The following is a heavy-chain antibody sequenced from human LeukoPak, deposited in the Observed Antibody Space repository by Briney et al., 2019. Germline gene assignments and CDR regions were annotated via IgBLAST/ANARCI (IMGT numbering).Heavy chain of an antibody. CDR1: GFTFSSYA. J-gene: IGHJ4*02. D-gene: IGHD5-18*01. CDR2: ISGRGGST. V-gene: IGHV3-23*01. Sequence: PGGSLRLSCAAAGFTFSSYAMSWVRQAPGKGLEWVSAISGRGGSTSYADSVKGRFTISRDNSKNTLYLQMNSLSAEDTAVYYCANLPSTKYAYGNNYGYLFDHWGQGTLVTVSS. CDR3: ANLPSTKYAYGNNYGYLFDH.